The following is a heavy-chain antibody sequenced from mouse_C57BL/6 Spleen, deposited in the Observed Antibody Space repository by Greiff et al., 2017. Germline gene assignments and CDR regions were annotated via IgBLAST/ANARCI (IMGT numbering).Heavy chain of an antibody. CDR2: INPNNGGT. CDR3: ARRFTTVVPYFDY. V-gene: IGHV1-22*01. J-gene: IGHJ2*01. Sequence: VQLKESGPELVQPGASVKMSCKASGYTFTDYNMPWVKQSHGKSLEWLGYINPNNGGTSYNQKFKGNATLTVNKSSSTAYMELRSLTSEDSAVYYCARRFTTVVPYFDYWGQGTTLTVSS. CDR1: GYTFTDYN. D-gene: IGHD1-1*01.